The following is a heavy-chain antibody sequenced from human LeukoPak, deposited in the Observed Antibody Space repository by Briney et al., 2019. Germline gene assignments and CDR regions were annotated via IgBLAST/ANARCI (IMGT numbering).Heavy chain of an antibody. D-gene: IGHD3-10*01. J-gene: IGHJ4*02. CDR1: GYTFSSYG. CDR2: ISAYNGNT. CDR3: ARDSVDGSGTYYNDSPDY. V-gene: IGHV1-18*01. Sequence: ASVKVSCKASGYTFSSYGISWVRQAPGQGLEWMGWISAYNGNTDYAQSLRGRLIMTTDTSTSTAYMELRSLRSDDTAVYYCARDSVDGSGTYYNDSPDYWGQGTLVTVSS.